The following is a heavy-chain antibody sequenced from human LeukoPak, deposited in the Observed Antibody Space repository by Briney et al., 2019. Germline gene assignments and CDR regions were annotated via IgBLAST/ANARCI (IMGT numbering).Heavy chain of an antibody. CDR3: ARGARGVSGYYFDY. J-gene: IGHJ4*02. D-gene: IGHD3-10*01. CDR2: INWNGGST. V-gene: IGHV3-20*04. CDR1: GFTFDDYG. Sequence: GGSLRLSCAASGFTFDDYGMSWVRQAPGKGLEWVSGINWNGGSTGYANSVKGRFAISRDNAKNSLYLQMNSLRAEDTALYYCARGARGVSGYYFDYWGQGTLVTVSS.